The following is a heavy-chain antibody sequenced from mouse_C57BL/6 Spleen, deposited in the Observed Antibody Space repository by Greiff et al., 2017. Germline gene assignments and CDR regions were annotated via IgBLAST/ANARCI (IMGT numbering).Heavy chain of an antibody. Sequence: EVQVVESGAGLVKPGGSLKLSCAASGFTFRSYAMSWVRQTPEKRLEWVAYISSGGDYIYYADTVKGRFTISRDNARNTLYLQMSSLKSEDTARYYCTRDVGDYDWFAYWGQGTLVTVSA. D-gene: IGHD2-4*01. V-gene: IGHV5-9-1*02. CDR3: TRDVGDYDWFAY. CDR1: GFTFRSYA. CDR2: ISSGGDYI. J-gene: IGHJ3*01.